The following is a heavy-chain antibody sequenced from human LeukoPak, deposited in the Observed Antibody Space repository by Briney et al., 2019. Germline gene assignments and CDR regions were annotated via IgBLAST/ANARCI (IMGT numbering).Heavy chain of an antibody. V-gene: IGHV1-24*01. D-gene: IGHD3-3*01. CDR1: GYTLTELS. J-gene: IGHJ3*02. CDR3: ASLSTIFGVAIISFDAFDI. Sequence: ASVKVSCKVSGYTLTELSMHWVRQAPGKGLEWMGGFDPEDGETIYAQKFQGRVTMTEDTSTDTAYMELSSLRSEDTAVYYCASLSTIFGVAIISFDAFDIWGQGTMVTVSS. CDR2: FDPEDGET.